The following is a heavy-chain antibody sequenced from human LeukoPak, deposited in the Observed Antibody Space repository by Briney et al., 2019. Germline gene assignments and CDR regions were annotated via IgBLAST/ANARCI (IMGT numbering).Heavy chain of an antibody. CDR1: RFAFSSYA. J-gene: IGHJ4*02. V-gene: IGHV3-23*01. CDR2: ISGSGGST. Sequence: GGSLRLSCAASRFAFSSYAMSWVRQSPGKGLAWASAISGSGGSTYYADSVKGRFTISRDNSKNTLYLQMNSLRAEDTAVYYCAKDLGGQSSGLDYWGQGTLVTVSS. CDR3: AKDLGGQSSGLDY. D-gene: IGHD3-22*01.